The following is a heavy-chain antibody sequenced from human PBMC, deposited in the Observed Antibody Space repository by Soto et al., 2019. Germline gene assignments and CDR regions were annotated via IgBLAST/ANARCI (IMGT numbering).Heavy chain of an antibody. V-gene: IGHV1-3*01. J-gene: IGHJ6*02. CDR3: ARDTYSSVQSQYGMGV. CDR2: IGAGSGNR. Sequence: QVQLAQSGAEVKEPGASVKVSCKASGYTFTSYGIHWVRQAPGQTLEWMGWIGAGSGNRKYSQKFQGRVTLSRDTSAITVYMELSSLMSEDTAVYYCARDTYSSVQSQYGMGVWGQGTTVTVSS. D-gene: IGHD4-4*01. CDR1: GYTFTSYG.